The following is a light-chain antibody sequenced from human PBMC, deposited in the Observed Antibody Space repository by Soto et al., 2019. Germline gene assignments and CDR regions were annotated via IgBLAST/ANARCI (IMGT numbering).Light chain of an antibody. V-gene: IGLV1-40*01. CDR2: GNS. Sequence: QAVLTQPPSVSGAPGQTVTISCTGSSSNTGAGYDVHWYQQLPGTAPKLLIYGNSNRPSGVPDRFSGSKSGTSASLAITGLQAEDEADYYCQSYDSSLSGLVFGTGTKLTVL. CDR1: SSNTGAGYD. CDR3: QSYDSSLSGLV. J-gene: IGLJ1*01.